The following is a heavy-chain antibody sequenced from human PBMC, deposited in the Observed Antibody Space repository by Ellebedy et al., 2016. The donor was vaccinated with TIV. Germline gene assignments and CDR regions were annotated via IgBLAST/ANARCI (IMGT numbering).Heavy chain of an antibody. J-gene: IGHJ6*02. V-gene: IGHV4-59*08. CDR3: ARRTSSFGLGIYYGMDV. Sequence: MPSETLSLTCTVSGGSVSPFYWNWIRQPPGKGLEWMGDIYYTGLTNYNPSLNNRVIISVDTSKNEVSLRLSSVTAADTAVYYWARRTSSFGLGIYYGMDVWGQGTTVTVS. CDR2: IYYTGLT. CDR1: GGSVSPFY. D-gene: IGHD3-10*01.